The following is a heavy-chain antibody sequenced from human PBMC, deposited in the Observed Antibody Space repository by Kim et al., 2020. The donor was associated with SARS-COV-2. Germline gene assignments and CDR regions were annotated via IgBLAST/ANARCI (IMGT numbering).Heavy chain of an antibody. Sequence: YHPSLKSRVTISVDTSKNQFSLKLSSVTAADTAVYYCARASITMVRGVGYWGQGTLVTVSS. J-gene: IGHJ4*02. D-gene: IGHD3-10*01. V-gene: IGHV4-31*02. CDR3: ARASITMVRGVGY.